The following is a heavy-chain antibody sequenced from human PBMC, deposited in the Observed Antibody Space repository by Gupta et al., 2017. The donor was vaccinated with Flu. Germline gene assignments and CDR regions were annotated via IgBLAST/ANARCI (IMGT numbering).Heavy chain of an antibody. D-gene: IGHD2-8*02. CDR2: IYPGDSTT. Sequence: IGWARQKPGKGLEWMGIIYPGDSTTSYSPSFQGQVTISADTSISTVYLQWSSLKASDTAIYYCARGVTVVDFWGQGALVTVSS. V-gene: IGHV5-51*01. CDR3: ARGVTVVDF. J-gene: IGHJ4*02.